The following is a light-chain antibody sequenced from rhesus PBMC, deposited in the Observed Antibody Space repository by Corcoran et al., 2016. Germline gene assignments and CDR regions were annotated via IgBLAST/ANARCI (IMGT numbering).Light chain of an antibody. J-gene: IGKJ1*01. CDR3: QQDSSWPPT. V-gene: IGKV3-42*01. CDR2: GAS. Sequence: EIVMTQSPATLSLSPGERATLSCRASQSVSSSLAWYHQKPGQAPKLPYYGASSRATGTPDRFSGSGSGTEVTLTISSMEPEDVVVYYCQQDSSWPPTFGQGTKVEIK. CDR1: QSVSSS.